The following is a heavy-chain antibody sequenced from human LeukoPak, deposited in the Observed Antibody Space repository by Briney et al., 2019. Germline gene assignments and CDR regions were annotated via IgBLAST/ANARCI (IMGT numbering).Heavy chain of an antibody. CDR1: GFTFSGYE. J-gene: IGHJ4*02. CDR2: ISSRGSTI. CDR3: ARAWGSAPGDY. Sequence: GGCLRLSCAASGFTFSGYEMNWVRQAPGKGLEWVSYISSRGSTIYYADSVKGRVTISRDNAKNSLYLQMNSLRADDTAVYYCARAWGSAPGDYWGQGTLVTVSS. D-gene: IGHD3-16*01. V-gene: IGHV3-48*03.